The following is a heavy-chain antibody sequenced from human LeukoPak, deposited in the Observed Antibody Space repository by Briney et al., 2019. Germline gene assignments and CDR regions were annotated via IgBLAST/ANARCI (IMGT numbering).Heavy chain of an antibody. D-gene: IGHD3-22*01. Sequence: PSETLSLTCAVYGGSFSGYYWSWIRQPPGKGLEWIGEINHSGSTNYNPSLKSRVTISVDTSKNQFSLKLSSVTAADTAVYYCAAYYYDSRGYFDYWGQGTLLPVFS. CDR1: GGSFSGYY. V-gene: IGHV4-34*01. CDR2: INHSGST. CDR3: AAYYYDSRGYFDY. J-gene: IGHJ4*02.